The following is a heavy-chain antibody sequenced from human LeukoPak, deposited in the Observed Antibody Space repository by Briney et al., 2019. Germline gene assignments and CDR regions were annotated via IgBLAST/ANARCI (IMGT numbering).Heavy chain of an antibody. V-gene: IGHV3-30*03. Sequence: GGSLRLSCAASGFTFNTYGMHWVRQAPGKGLEWVAIISYDGTNKYYADSVKGRFTISRDNAKNSLYLQMNSLRAEDTAVYYCARGGATITMIVVAHLTDAFDIWGQGTMVTVSS. CDR1: GFTFNTYG. D-gene: IGHD3-22*01. J-gene: IGHJ3*02. CDR2: ISYDGTNK. CDR3: ARGGATITMIVVAHLTDAFDI.